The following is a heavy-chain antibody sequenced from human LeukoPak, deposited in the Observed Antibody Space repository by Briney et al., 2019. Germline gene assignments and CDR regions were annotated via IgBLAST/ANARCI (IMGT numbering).Heavy chain of an antibody. D-gene: IGHD3-3*01. CDR2: ISSNGGST. CDR3: ARGSYYDFWSGYYRGDYFDY. J-gene: IGHJ4*02. CDR1: GFTFSSYA. V-gene: IGHV3-64*01. Sequence: GGSLRLSCAASGFTFSSYAMHWVRQAPGKGLEYVSAISSNGGSTYYASSVKGRFTISRDNSKNTLYLQMGSLRAEDMAVYYCARGSYYDFWSGYYRGDYFDYWGQGTLVTVSS.